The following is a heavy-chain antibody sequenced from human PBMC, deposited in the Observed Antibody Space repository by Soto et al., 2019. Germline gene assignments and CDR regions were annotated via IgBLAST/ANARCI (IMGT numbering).Heavy chain of an antibody. D-gene: IGHD4-17*01. CDR3: ARSTARRNTLRSRYVFGY. J-gene: IGHJ4*02. CDR1: GGSVSDTADY. CDR2: VYYSGTA. Sequence: HSETLSLTCSVSGGSVSDTADYLSLILKPPGKRLEWIGDVYYSGTANYNHSLKSRATISVHLSKNRVSLRLGSVTTAVTAHYYCARSTARRNTLRSRYVFGYWGQGTLGTVSS. V-gene: IGHV4-61*08.